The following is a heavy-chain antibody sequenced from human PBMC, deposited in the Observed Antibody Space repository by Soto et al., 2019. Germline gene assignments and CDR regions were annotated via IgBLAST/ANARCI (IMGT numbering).Heavy chain of an antibody. CDR2: ISAYNGNT. CDR1: GYTFTSYG. CDR3: AGEGETTGTKRYYYYGMDG. V-gene: IGHV1-18*01. J-gene: IGHJ6*02. D-gene: IGHD1-1*01. Sequence: QVQLVQSGAEVKKPGASVKVSCKASGYTFTSYGISWVRQAPGQGLEWMGWISAYNGNTTYPQKLQGRVTMTTDTSASSAYMELRRLGSDDTVVYYCAGEGETTGTKRYYYYGMDGWGQGTTVTVSS.